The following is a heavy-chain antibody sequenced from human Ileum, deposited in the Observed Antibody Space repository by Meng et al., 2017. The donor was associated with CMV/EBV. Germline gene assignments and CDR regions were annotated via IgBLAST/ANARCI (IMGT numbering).Heavy chain of an antibody. J-gene: IGHJ4*02. CDR2: IIPMFDSV. CDR1: GGTFTNYA. V-gene: IGHV1-69*14. Sequence: QVQLGRSGAEGGKPESSVKVSCKASGGTFTNYAISWVRQAPRQGLEWMGGIIPMFDSVNYAQKFQGRVTITADKSTSTAYIELSSLRSEDTAVYYCATSRGYSAYEAPSFVYWGQGTLVTVSS. D-gene: IGHD5-12*01. CDR3: ATSRGYSAYEAPSFVY.